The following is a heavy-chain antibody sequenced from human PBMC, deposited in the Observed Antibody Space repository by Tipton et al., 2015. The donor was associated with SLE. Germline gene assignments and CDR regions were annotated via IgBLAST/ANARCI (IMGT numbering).Heavy chain of an antibody. J-gene: IGHJ4*02. CDR2: VNHSGST. CDR1: GGSFSGYY. V-gene: IGHV4-34*01. CDR3: ARGGYHFWSGPGNY. D-gene: IGHD3-3*01. Sequence: TLSLTCAVYGGSFSGYYWSWIRQSPGKGLEWIGEVNHSGSTNYNPSLKIRVTISVDTSKNKFSLKLSSVTAADTAVYYCARGGYHFWSGPGNYWGQGTLVTVSP.